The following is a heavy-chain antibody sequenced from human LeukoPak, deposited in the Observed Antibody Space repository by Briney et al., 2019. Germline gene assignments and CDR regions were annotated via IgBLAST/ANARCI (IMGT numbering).Heavy chain of an antibody. D-gene: IGHD5-12*01. J-gene: IGHJ4*02. Sequence: ASVKVSCKASAYTFTSYGISWVRQAPGQGLEWMGWINPNSGGTNYAQKFQGRATMTRDTSISTAYMELSRLRSDDTAVYYCARDPPIVATITAGNYWGQGTLVTVSS. CDR2: INPNSGGT. CDR1: AYTFTSYG. V-gene: IGHV1-2*02. CDR3: ARDPPIVATITAGNY.